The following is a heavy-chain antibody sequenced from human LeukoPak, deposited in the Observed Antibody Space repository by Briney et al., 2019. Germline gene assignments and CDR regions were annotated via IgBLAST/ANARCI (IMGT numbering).Heavy chain of an antibody. CDR2: ITSDASST. D-gene: IGHD3-10*01. CDR1: GFTFSNYW. J-gene: IGHJ3*02. V-gene: IGHV3-74*01. Sequence: PGGSLRLSCAASGFTFSNYWMHWVRRAPGKGLVWVSRITSDASSTSYADSVKGRFTISRDNAKNTLYLRMNSLRAEDTAVYYCAREFEGLEAGAYGSGSCDVFDIWGQGTMVTVSS. CDR3: AREFEGLEAGAYGSGSCDVFDI.